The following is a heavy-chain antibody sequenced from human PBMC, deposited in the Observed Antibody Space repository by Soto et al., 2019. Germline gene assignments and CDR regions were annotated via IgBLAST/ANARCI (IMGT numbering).Heavy chain of an antibody. D-gene: IGHD3-22*01. CDR2: IIPIFGTA. CDR1: GGTFSSYA. CDR3: ARTYRDSSGYCDY. Sequence: SVKVSCKASGGTFSSYAISWVRQAPGQGLEWMGGIIPIFGTANYAQKFQGRVTITADKSTSTAYMELSSLRSENTAVYYCARTYRDSSGYCDYWGQGTLVTVSS. V-gene: IGHV1-69*06. J-gene: IGHJ4*02.